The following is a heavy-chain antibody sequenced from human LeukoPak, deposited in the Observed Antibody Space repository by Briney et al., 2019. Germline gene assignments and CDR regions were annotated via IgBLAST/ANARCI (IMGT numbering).Heavy chain of an antibody. CDR1: GFTFSSYS. V-gene: IGHV3-21*01. CDR3: ARVLGSTWIPSY. Sequence: GGSLRLSCEASGFTFSSYSMNWVRQAQGKGLGWVSSISSSSSYIYYADSVKGRFTISRDNAKNSLYLQMNSLRAEDTAVYYCARVLGSTWIPSYWGQGTLVTVSS. D-gene: IGHD5-12*01. CDR2: ISSSSSYI. J-gene: IGHJ4*02.